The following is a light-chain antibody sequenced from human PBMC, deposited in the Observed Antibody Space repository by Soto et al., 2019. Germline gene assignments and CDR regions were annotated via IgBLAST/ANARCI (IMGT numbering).Light chain of an antibody. CDR3: QQYGSSPST. J-gene: IGKJ4*01. CDR2: GAS. V-gene: IGKV3-20*01. CDR1: QSVSSSY. Sequence: EIVLTQSPGTLSLSPGERATLSCRASQSVSSSYLAWYQQKPGQSPSLLIYGASSSAAGIPDRFSGSGSGTDFTLTISRLEPEDFAVYYCQQYGSSPSTFGGGTKVEIK.